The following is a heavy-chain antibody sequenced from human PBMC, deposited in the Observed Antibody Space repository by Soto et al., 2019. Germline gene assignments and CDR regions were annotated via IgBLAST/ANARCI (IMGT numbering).Heavy chain of an antibody. V-gene: IGHV3-21*01. J-gene: IGHJ4*02. D-gene: IGHD3-22*01. CDR1: GFTFSSYS. Sequence: GVSLRLSCAASGFTFSSYSMNWVRQAPGKGLEWVSSISSSSSYIYYADSVKGRFTISRDNAKNSLYLQMNSLRAEDTAVYYCARKEGPGYYDSSGYFDYWGQGTLVTVSS. CDR2: ISSSSSYI. CDR3: ARKEGPGYYDSSGYFDY.